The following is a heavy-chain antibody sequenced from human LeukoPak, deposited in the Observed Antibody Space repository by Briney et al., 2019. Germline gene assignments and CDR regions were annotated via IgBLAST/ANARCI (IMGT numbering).Heavy chain of an antibody. J-gene: IGHJ6*03. D-gene: IGHD2-8*01. CDR3: AKDRCSNGIGCYYYYMDV. CDR2: IQYDGSNE. Sequence: GGSPRLSCAASGFTFSNYGMTWVRQAPGKGLEWVAYIQYDGSNEQYAHSVKGRFRISRDSSKNILYLQMNSLRAEDTAVYYCAKDRCSNGIGCYYYYMDVWGKGTTVTISS. V-gene: IGHV3-30*02. CDR1: GFTFSNYG.